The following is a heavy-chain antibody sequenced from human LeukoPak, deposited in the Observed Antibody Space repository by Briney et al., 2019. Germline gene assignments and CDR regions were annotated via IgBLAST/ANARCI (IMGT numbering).Heavy chain of an antibody. CDR2: ISSSSSTI. CDR3: ARSGGDALRYFDWAPGDFDY. D-gene: IGHD3-9*01. CDR1: GFTFSSYS. V-gene: IGHV3-48*01. J-gene: IGHJ4*02. Sequence: GGSLRLSCAASGFTFSSYSMNWVRQAPGKGLEWVSYISSSSSTIYYADSVKGRFTISRDNAKNTLYLQMNSLRAEDTAVYYCARSGGDALRYFDWAPGDFDYWGQGTLVTVSS.